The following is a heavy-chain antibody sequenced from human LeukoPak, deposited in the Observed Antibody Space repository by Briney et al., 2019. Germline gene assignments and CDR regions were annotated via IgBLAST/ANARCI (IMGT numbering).Heavy chain of an antibody. CDR2: IDIGGGST. V-gene: IGHV3-23*01. D-gene: IGHD4/OR15-4a*01. CDR3: ANEVRPNDY. CDR1: GFTFNRHA. Sequence: GGSLRLSCATSGFTFNRHAMCCVRQAPGKGLEWVSSIDIGGGSTYYADSVKGRFTISRDNSKNTLYLQMNSLRAEDTALYFCANEVRPNDYWGRGTLVTVSS. J-gene: IGHJ4*02.